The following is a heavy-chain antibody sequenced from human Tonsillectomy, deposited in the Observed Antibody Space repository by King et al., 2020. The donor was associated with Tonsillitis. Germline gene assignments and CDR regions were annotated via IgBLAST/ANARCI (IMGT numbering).Heavy chain of an antibody. Sequence: VQLQQWGAGLLRPSETLSLTCAVYGGSFSGSYWSWIRQPPGKGLEWIGEINHSASTNYNPSLKSRVTMSVDTSKNQFSLKLSSVTAADTAVYYCARKSDCSSTSCYLEWFDPWGKGTLVTVSS. V-gene: IGHV4-34*01. CDR2: INHSAST. D-gene: IGHD2-2*01. CDR3: ARKSDCSSTSCYLEWFDP. CDR1: GGSFSGSY. J-gene: IGHJ5*02.